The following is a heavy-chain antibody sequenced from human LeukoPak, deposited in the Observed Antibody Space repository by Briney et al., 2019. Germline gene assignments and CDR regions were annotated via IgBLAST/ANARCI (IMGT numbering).Heavy chain of an antibody. CDR1: GFTFDDYA. V-gene: IGHV3-9*01. CDR3: AKDGASYYYGMDV. Sequence: GGSLRLSCAASGFTFDDYAMHWVRHAPGKGLEWVSGISWNSGSIGYADSVKGRFTISRDNTKNSLYLQMNSLRAEDTALYYCAKDGASYYYGMDVWGQGTTVTVSS. J-gene: IGHJ6*02. CDR2: ISWNSGSI.